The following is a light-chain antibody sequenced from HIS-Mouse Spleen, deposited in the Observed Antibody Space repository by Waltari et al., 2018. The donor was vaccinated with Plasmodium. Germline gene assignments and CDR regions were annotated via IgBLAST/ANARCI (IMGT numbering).Light chain of an antibody. V-gene: IGKV1-9*01. CDR3: QQLNSDPPIT. J-gene: IGKJ5*01. CDR1: QGISSY. Sequence: DIQLTQSPSFLSASVGDRVTITFRASQGISSYLAWYQQKPGKAPKLLIYAASTLQSGVPSRFSGSGSGTEFTLTSSSLQPEEFATYYCQQLNSDPPITFGQGTRLEIK. CDR2: AAS.